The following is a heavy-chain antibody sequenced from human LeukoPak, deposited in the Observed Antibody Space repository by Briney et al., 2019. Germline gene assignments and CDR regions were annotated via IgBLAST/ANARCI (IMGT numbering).Heavy chain of an antibody. CDR2: FAPEKSET. Sequence: ASVKVSCKVSEYPLNELSIHWVRQAPGKGLEWMGGFAPEKSETIYAQKFQGRVIMTEDTSTDTAYMELSSLRSDDSAVYFCATGVGATEFDYWGQGTLVTVSS. D-gene: IGHD1-26*01. V-gene: IGHV1-24*01. J-gene: IGHJ4*02. CDR1: EYPLNELS. CDR3: ATGVGATEFDY.